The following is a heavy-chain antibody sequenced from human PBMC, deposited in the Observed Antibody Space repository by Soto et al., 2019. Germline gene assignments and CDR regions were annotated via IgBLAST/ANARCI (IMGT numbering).Heavy chain of an antibody. CDR1: GFTFSSYA. V-gene: IGHV3-23*01. J-gene: IGHJ4*02. Sequence: GGSLRLSCAASGFTFSSYAMSWVRQAPGKGLEWVSAISGSGGSTYYADSVKGRFTISRDNSKNTLYLQMNSLRAEDTAVYYCAKWGGGVAAAEDGIDYWGQGTLVTVSS. CDR3: AKWGGGVAAAEDGIDY. D-gene: IGHD6-13*01. CDR2: ISGSGGST.